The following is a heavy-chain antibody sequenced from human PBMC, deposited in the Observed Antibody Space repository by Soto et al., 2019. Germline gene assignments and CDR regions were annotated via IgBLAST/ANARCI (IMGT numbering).Heavy chain of an antibody. CDR3: AKYQPMTQPRPYFDY. D-gene: IGHD3-22*01. Sequence: EVQLLESGGDLIQPGGSLRLSCAASGFTFSSYAMSWVRQAPGKGLGWVSAISSSGGSTFYADSVKGRFTISRDNSRNTLYLKINSLRAEDTAIYYCAKYQPMTQPRPYFDYWGQGTLVTVSS. CDR1: GFTFSSYA. J-gene: IGHJ4*02. CDR2: ISSSGGST. V-gene: IGHV3-23*01.